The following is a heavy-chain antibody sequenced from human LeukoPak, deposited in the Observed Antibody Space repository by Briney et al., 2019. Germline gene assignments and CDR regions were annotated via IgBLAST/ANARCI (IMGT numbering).Heavy chain of an antibody. CDR1: GDSVSSNSAA. J-gene: IGHJ4*02. V-gene: IGHV6-1*01. CDR2: TYYRSKWYN. CDR3: ARGGTSSGPGFDY. D-gene: IGHD6-19*01. Sequence: SQTLSLTCAISGDSVSSNSAAWNWIRQPPSRGLEWLGGTYYRSKWYNEYAVSVKSRISINPDTSKNQFSLQLNSVTPEDTAVYYCARGGTSSGPGFDYWGQGTPVIVSA.